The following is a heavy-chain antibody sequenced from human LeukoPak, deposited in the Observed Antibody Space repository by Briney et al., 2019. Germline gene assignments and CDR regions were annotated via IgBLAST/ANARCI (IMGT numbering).Heavy chain of an antibody. D-gene: IGHD3-16*02. J-gene: IGHJ4*02. V-gene: IGHV4-4*07. CDR1: GASIRTYF. CDR2: VHSNGDT. CDR3: ARDIGLAH. Sequence: SEALSLTCTVSGASIRTYFWSWFRQPAGKGLEWIGRVHSNGDTYYNPSLESRVTVSMDTSKNQFALNLTSLTAADTAVYYCARDIGLAHWGQGTLVTVSS.